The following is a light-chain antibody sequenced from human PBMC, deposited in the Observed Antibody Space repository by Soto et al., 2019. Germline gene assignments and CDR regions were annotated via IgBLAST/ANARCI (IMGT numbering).Light chain of an antibody. CDR1: QSLVHSDGSTY. CDR2: KTS. Sequence: DIVMTQTPLSSPVTLGQPASISCRSSQSLVHSDGSTYLSWLHQRPGQPPRLLIYKTSIRFSGVLDRFSGSGAGTDFTLSISRVEAEDVGIYYCMQASQFPFTFGPGTTVDIK. CDR3: MQASQFPFT. J-gene: IGKJ3*01. V-gene: IGKV2-24*01.